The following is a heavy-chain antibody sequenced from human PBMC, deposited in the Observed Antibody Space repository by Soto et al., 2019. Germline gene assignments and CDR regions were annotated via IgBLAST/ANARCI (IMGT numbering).Heavy chain of an antibody. D-gene: IGHD4-17*01. CDR3: AKNRDYVRNYYYMDV. Sequence: PGGSLRLSCAASGLTFSSYAMSWVRQAPGKGLEWVSAISGSGGSTYYADSVKGRFTISRDNSKNTLYLQMNSLRAEDTAVYYCAKNRDYVRNYYYMDVWGKGTTVTVSS. J-gene: IGHJ6*03. V-gene: IGHV3-23*01. CDR1: GLTFSSYA. CDR2: ISGSGGST.